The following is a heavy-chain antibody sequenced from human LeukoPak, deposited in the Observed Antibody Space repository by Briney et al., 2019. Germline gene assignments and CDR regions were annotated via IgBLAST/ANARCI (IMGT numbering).Heavy chain of an antibody. D-gene: IGHD2-2*03. CDR1: GGSFSGYY. J-gene: IGHJ5*02. V-gene: IGHV4-34*01. CDR3: ASLDIVVVPAAISSWFDP. Sequence: SETLSLTCAVYGGSFSGYYWSRIRQPPGKGLEWIGEINHSGSTNYNPSLKSRVTISVDTSKNQFSLKLSSVTAADTAVYYCASLDIVVVPAAISSWFDPWGQGTLVTVSS. CDR2: INHSGST.